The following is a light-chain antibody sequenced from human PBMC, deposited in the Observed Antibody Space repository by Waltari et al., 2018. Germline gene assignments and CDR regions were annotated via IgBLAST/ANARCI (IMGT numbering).Light chain of an antibody. Sequence: DIQMTQSPSTLSASAGDRVTITCRASQSIDSWLAWYQQKPGKAPNLLIYKASSLASGVPSRFSGSRSGTEFTLTISSLQPGDFATYYCQQYHSYPYIFGQGTNLEIK. CDR2: KAS. V-gene: IGKV1-5*03. J-gene: IGKJ2*01. CDR1: QSIDSW. CDR3: QQYHSYPYI.